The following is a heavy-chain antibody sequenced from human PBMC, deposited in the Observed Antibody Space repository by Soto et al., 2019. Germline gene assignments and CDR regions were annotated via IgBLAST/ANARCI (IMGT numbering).Heavy chain of an antibody. CDR2: IYWDDDK. V-gene: IGHV2-5*02. J-gene: IGHJ4*02. Sequence: QITLKESGPTLVRPPQTLTLTCTFSGFSLTSGVGVGWIRQPPGKALEWLALIYWDDDKRYRPSLKNRLTITKDTSKNQMVLTMTNVGPVDTATYFCAHIDPEIVTVGGHGGFDYWGQGTLVTVSS. CDR3: AHIDPEIVTVGGHGGFDY. D-gene: IGHD5-12*01. CDR1: GFSLTSGVG.